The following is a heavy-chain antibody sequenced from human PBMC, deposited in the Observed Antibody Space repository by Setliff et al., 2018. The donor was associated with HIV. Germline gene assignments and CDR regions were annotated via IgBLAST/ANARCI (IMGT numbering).Heavy chain of an antibody. CDR3: TTVQGYGSGSYYNYFDY. CDR1: GGSFSGYY. J-gene: IGHJ4*02. CDR2: INHSGST. V-gene: IGHV4-34*01. D-gene: IGHD3-10*01. Sequence: KPSETLSLTCAVYGGSFSGYYWSWIRQPPGKGLEWIGEINHSGSTNYNPSLKSRVTISVDTSKNQFSLKLSSVTAADTAVYYCTTVQGYGSGSYYNYFDYWGQGTLVTVSS.